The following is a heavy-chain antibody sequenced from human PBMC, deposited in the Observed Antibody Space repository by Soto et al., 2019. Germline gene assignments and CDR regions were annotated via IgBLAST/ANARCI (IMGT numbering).Heavy chain of an antibody. Sequence: QVQLQESGPGLAKPSETLSLTCSISGGSISDYQWTWSRQPPGQGLEWIGYIYYSGRTNYNPPPKSRLTISLGTSTRQFSLRLRSVTAADTAVYYCARMRGLGEISPYLDYWGQGALVTVSS. D-gene: IGHD3-16*01. CDR2: IYYSGRT. CDR3: ARMRGLGEISPYLDY. V-gene: IGHV4-59*01. CDR1: GGSISDYQ. J-gene: IGHJ4*02.